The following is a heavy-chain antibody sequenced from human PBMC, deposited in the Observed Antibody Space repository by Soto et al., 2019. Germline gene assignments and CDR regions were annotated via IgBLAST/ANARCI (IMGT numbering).Heavy chain of an antibody. Sequence: QVQLQESGPGLVKPSQTLSLTCTVSGGSISSGDYYWSWIRQPPGKGLEWIGYIYYSGSTYCNPSLKSRVTISVDTSKHQFSLKLNSVTAADTAVYYCARRRGTTYYYGMDVWGQGTTVTVSS. D-gene: IGHD3-16*01. CDR3: ARRRGTTYYYGMDV. V-gene: IGHV4-30-4*01. CDR2: IYYSGST. J-gene: IGHJ6*02. CDR1: GGSISSGDYY.